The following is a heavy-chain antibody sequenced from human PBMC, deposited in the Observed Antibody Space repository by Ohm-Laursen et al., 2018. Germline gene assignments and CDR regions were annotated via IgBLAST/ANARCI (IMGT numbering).Heavy chain of an antibody. CDR2: INPNSGGT. CDR3: ASPTVTTTTNAFDI. D-gene: IGHD4-17*01. V-gene: IGHV1-2*02. Sequence: GASVKVSCKASGYTFTGYYMHWVRQAPGQGLEWTGWINPNSGGTNYAQKFQGRVTMTRDTSISTAYMELSSLRSEDTAVYYCASPTVTTTTNAFDIWGQGTMVTVSS. J-gene: IGHJ3*02. CDR1: GYTFTGYY.